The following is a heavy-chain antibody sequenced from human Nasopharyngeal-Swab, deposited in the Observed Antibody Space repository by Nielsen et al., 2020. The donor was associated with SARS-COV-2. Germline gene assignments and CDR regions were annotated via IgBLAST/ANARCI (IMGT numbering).Heavy chain of an antibody. D-gene: IGHD3-22*01. CDR1: GFTFRDYY. J-gene: IGHJ4*02. Sequence: GSLKISCAASGFTFRDYYMSWIRQAPGKGLEWVSYISSSGSTIYYADSVKGRFTISRDNAKNSLYLQMNSLRAEDTAVYYCAREDTDYYDSSGYFDYWGQGTLVTVSS. CDR3: AREDTDYYDSSGYFDY. V-gene: IGHV3-11*01. CDR2: ISSSGSTI.